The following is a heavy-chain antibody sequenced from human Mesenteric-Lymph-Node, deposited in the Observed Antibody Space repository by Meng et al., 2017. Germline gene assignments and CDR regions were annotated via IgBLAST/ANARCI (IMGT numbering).Heavy chain of an antibody. CDR3: ARTNYGDFNWFDP. J-gene: IGHJ5*02. CDR2: IYYSGST. CDR1: GCSISSGGFY. Sequence: QESGHGLVKPSQTLSLTCTVSGCSISSGGFYLSWIRQHPGKGLEWIGYIYYSGSTYYNPSLRSRVAISIDTSKNQFSLKLTSVTAADTAVYFCARTNYGDFNWFDPWGQGTLVTVSS. D-gene: IGHD4-17*01. V-gene: IGHV4-31*03.